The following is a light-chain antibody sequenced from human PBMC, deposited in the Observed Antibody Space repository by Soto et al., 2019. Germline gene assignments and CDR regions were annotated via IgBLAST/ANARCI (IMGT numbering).Light chain of an antibody. J-gene: IGLJ2*01. V-gene: IGLV2-14*03. CDR1: SSDIGAFTS. CDR3: RSDSRTTALVV. Sequence: QSALTQPASVSGSPGQSITISCTGTSSDIGAFTSVSWYQQHPGKAPKLIIYDIIHRPSGVSDRFSGSKSVNTASLTVSGLPPEDDANYYCRSDSRTTALVVFGGGTKLTVL. CDR2: DII.